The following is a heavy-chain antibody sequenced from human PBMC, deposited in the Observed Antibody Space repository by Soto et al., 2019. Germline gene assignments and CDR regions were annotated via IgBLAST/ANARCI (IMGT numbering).Heavy chain of an antibody. CDR1: GYTFTSYA. V-gene: IGHV1-3*01. D-gene: IGHD6-19*01. J-gene: IGHJ4*02. Sequence: QVQLVQSGAEVKKPGASVKVSCKASGYTFTSYAMHWVRQAPGQRLEWMGWINAGNGNTKYSQKFQGRVTITRDTSANTAYMELSSLRSEDTAVYYCARVSGWYYFDYWGQGTLVTVSS. CDR3: ARVSGWYYFDY. CDR2: INAGNGNT.